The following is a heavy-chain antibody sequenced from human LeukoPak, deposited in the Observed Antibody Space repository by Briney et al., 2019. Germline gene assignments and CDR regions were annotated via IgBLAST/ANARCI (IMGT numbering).Heavy chain of an antibody. CDR2: FDPEDGET. CDR3: ATAFHRSGYFQPLDY. Sequence: ASVKDSCKVSGYTLTELSMHWVRQAPGKGLEWMGGFDPEDGETIYAQKFQGRVTMTEDTSTDTAYMELSSLRSEDTAVYYCATAFHRSGYFQPLDYWGQGTLVTVSS. D-gene: IGHD3-22*01. J-gene: IGHJ4*02. CDR1: GYTLTELS. V-gene: IGHV1-24*01.